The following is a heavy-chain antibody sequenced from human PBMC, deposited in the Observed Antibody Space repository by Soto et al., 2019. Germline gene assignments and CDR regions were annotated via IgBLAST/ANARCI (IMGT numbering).Heavy chain of an antibody. Sequence: QVQLVQSGAEVKKPGSSVKVSCTASGGAISRYGMSWVRQAPGQGLEWMGGIIPIYGSPNYAQRFKGRVTVSADISTNTVYMTLSSLKSEDTAVIYCARQPNDQEDYHNGMEVWGQGTPVTVSS. CDR3: ARQPNDQEDYHNGMEV. CDR1: GGAISRYG. CDR2: IIPIYGSP. J-gene: IGHJ6*02. D-gene: IGHD2-8*01. V-gene: IGHV1-69*06.